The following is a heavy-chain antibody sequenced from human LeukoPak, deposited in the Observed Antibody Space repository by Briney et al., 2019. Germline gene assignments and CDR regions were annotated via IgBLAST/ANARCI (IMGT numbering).Heavy chain of an antibody. J-gene: IGHJ3*02. CDR3: ARVGGIVVVPAALIGIGNDAFDI. CDR1: GGSISSGSYY. CDR2: IYTSGST. V-gene: IGHV4-61*02. Sequence: SETLSLTCTVSGGSISSGSYYWSWIRQPAGKGLEWIGRIYTSGSTNYNPSLKSRVTISVDTSKNQFSLKLSSVTAADTAVYYCARVGGIVVVPAALIGIGNDAFDIWGQGTMVTVSS. D-gene: IGHD2-2*01.